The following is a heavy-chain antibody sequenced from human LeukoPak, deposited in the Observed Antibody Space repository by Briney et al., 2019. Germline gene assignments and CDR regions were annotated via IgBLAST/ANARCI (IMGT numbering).Heavy chain of an antibody. J-gene: IGHJ4*02. Sequence: SETLPLTCAVYGGSFSGYYWSWIRQPPGKGLEWIGEINHSGSTNYNPSLKSRVTISVDTSKNQFSLKLSSVTAADTAVYYCARDGQLSAAEGVDDYWGQGTLVTVSS. CDR2: INHSGST. D-gene: IGHD6-13*01. CDR3: ARDGQLSAAEGVDDY. CDR1: GGSFSGYY. V-gene: IGHV4-34*01.